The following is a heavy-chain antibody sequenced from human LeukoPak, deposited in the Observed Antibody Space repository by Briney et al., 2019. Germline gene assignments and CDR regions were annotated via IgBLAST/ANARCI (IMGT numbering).Heavy chain of an antibody. Sequence: SESLSLTCTVAGGSISSYCWSWIRQPPGKGLEWIGYIYYGGSTNYNPSLKGRATISVDTPKNQFSLKLRSVTAADTAVYHCARAVSWTDYHYYMDVWGQGTTVTVSS. CDR3: ARAVSWTDYHYYMDV. J-gene: IGHJ6*03. CDR2: IYYGGST. V-gene: IGHV4-59*01. D-gene: IGHD6-13*01. CDR1: GGSISSYC.